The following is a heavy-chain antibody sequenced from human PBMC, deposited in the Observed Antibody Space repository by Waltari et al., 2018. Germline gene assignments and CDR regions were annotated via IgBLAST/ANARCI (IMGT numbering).Heavy chain of an antibody. CDR2: IIPIFGTA. J-gene: IGHJ6*02. CDR3: ASQPLNYYGSARYGMDV. D-gene: IGHD3-10*01. V-gene: IGHV1-69*13. Sequence: QVQLVQSGAEVKKPGSSVKVSCKASGGTFSSYAISWVRQAPGQGLEWMGGIIPIFGTANYAQKFQGRVTITADESTSTAYMELSSLRSEDTAVYYCASQPLNYYGSARYGMDVWGQGTTVTVSS. CDR1: GGTFSSYA.